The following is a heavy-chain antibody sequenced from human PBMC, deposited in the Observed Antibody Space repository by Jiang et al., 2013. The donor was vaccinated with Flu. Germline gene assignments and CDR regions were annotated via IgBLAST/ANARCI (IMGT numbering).Heavy chain of an antibody. Sequence: LLKPSETLSLTCTVSGGSISSYYWSWIRQPPGKGLEWIGYIYYSGSTNYNPSLKSRVTISVDTSKNQFSLKLSSVTAADTAVYYCARDSTVTTLEPNDWYFDLWGRGTLVTVSS. CDR1: GGSISSYY. CDR2: IYYSGST. J-gene: IGHJ2*01. CDR3: ARDSTVTTLEPNDWYFDL. V-gene: IGHV4-59*01. D-gene: IGHD4-11*01.